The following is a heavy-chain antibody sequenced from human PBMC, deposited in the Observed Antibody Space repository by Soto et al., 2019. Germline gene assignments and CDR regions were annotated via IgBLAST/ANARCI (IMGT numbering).Heavy chain of an antibody. CDR1: GFTFSAYY. CDR3: ARSLLDEYSSSWRSAYYGMDV. J-gene: IGHJ6*02. D-gene: IGHD6-13*01. Sequence: QVQLVQSGAGLKKPGASVKVSCKASGFTFSAYYIYWVRQAPGHGLEWIGWINPNSGGTNNAQKFQGRVTMTRDTSTSTVYMELSALIPDDTAVYYCARSLLDEYSSSWRSAYYGMDVWGQGTTVTVSS. CDR2: INPNSGGT. V-gene: IGHV1-2*02.